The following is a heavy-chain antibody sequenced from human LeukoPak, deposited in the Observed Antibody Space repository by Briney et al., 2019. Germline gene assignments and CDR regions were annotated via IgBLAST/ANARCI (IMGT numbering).Heavy chain of an antibody. D-gene: IGHD2-15*01. J-gene: IGHJ4*02. Sequence: GGSLRLSCVASGFTFSHYGMHWVRQAPGKGLEWVAFIRYGGTNSYYADSVKGRFTISRDNSRDTLYLEMNSLRTEDTAVYFCGKDHDGQYCRGGSCYTQDFRGQGTLVIVSS. CDR2: IRYGGTNS. CDR1: GFTFSHYG. V-gene: IGHV3-30*02. CDR3: GKDHDGQYCRGGSCYTQDF.